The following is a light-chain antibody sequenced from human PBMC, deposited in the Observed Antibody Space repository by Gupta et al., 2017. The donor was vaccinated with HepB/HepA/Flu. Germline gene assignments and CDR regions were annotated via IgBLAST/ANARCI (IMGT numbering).Light chain of an antibody. CDR2: AAS. CDR1: QDIRNN. V-gene: IGKV1-17*01. J-gene: IGKJ1*01. Sequence: DIQMTQSPSSLSASVGDRVTITCRASQDIRNNLGWYQQKPGKAPKRLIYAASSWQSWVPSRFSGSGSGTEFTLTISSLQPEDSASYYCRQYESYLTWTFGQGTKVEIK. CDR3: RQYESYLTWT.